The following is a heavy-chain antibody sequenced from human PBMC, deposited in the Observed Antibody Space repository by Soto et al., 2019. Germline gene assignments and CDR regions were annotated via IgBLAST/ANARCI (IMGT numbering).Heavy chain of an antibody. Sequence: QVQLVESGGGVVQPGRSLRLSCAASGFTFSSYGMHWVRQAPGKGLEWVAVIWYDGSNKYYADSVKGRFTISRDNSKNTLYLQMNSLGAEDTAVYYCARGDIPAWGQGTMVTVSS. D-gene: IGHD2-2*02. CDR2: IWYDGSNK. CDR3: ARGDIPA. CDR1: GFTFSSYG. J-gene: IGHJ3*01. V-gene: IGHV3-33*01.